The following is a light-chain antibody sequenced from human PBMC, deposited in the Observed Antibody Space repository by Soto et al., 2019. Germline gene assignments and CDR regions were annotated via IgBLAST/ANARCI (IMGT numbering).Light chain of an antibody. CDR2: DVG. CDR1: SGDVGAYTY. J-gene: IGLJ1*01. CDR3: CSYACTYSYV. V-gene: IGLV2-11*01. Sequence: QSALTHPRTPSGSPGQSVTISCTGTSGDVGAYTYVSWYQQHPGKAPKFIIYDVGKRPSGLPDRLSGSKSGNTPSLIIFRLEARDECDYYCCSYACTYSYVFXTGTNVTVL.